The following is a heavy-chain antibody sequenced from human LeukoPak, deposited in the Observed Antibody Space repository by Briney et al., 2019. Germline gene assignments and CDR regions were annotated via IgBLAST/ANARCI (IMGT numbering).Heavy chain of an antibody. Sequence: GGSLRLSCTVSGFTVSSNSMSGVRQAPGKGLEWVSFIYSDNTHYSDSGKGRFTISRDNSKNTLYLQMNSLRAEDTAVYYCARRAGAYSHPYDYWGQGTLVTVSS. D-gene: IGHD4/OR15-4a*01. CDR1: GFTVSSNS. J-gene: IGHJ4*02. V-gene: IGHV3-53*01. CDR3: ARRAGAYSHPYDY. CDR2: IYSDNT.